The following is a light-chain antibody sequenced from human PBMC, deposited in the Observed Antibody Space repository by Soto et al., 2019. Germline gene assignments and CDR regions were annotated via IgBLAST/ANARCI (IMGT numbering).Light chain of an antibody. V-gene: IGLV1-40*01. CDR3: QSYDSSLSGFYV. Sequence: QAVVTQPPSVSGAPGQRVTISCTGSSSNIGAGYDVHWYQQLPGTAPKLLIYGNSNRPSGVPDRFSGSKSGTSASLAITGLQAEDEAYYYCQSYDSSLSGFYVFGTGTKVTVL. CDR2: GNS. J-gene: IGLJ1*01. CDR1: SSNIGAGYD.